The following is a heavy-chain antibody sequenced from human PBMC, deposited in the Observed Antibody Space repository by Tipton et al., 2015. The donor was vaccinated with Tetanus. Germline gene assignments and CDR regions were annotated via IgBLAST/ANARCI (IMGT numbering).Heavy chain of an antibody. CDR2: IHYSGYT. D-gene: IGHD2-15*01. CDR1: GDSINSGDYY. Sequence: TLSLTCSVSGDSINSGDYYWSWIRQSPGEGLEWIGYIHYSGYTYYNPSLKSRVTISVDTSKNQFSLQLSSVTAADTAVYFCARDCSGGNCYTRGRILDYWGQGTLVTVSS. CDR3: ARDCSGGNCYTRGRILDY. V-gene: IGHV4-30-4*01. J-gene: IGHJ4*02.